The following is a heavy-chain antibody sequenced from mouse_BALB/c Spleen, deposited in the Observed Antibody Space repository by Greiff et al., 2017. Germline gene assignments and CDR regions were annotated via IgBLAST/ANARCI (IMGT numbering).Heavy chain of an antibody. V-gene: IGHV1-63*02. D-gene: IGHD1-1*01. CDR1: GYTFTNYW. CDR2: IYPGGGYT. CDR3: ATIYYCGSSYVDYYAMDY. J-gene: IGHJ4*01. Sequence: QVQLKESGAELVRPGTSVKMSCKAAGYTFTNYWIGWVKQRPGHGLEWIGDIYPGGGYTNYNEKFKGKATLTVDTSSSTAYMRLSSLTSEDTAVYYCATIYYCGSSYVDYYAMDYWGQGTSVTVSS.